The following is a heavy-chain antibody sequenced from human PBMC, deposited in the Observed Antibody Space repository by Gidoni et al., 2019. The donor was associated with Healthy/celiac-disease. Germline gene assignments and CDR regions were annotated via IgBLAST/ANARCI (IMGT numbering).Heavy chain of an antibody. CDR1: GFTFSSYA. J-gene: IGHJ4*02. D-gene: IGHD2-21*01. Sequence: EVQLLESGGGLVQPGGSLRLPCAASGFTFSSYAMSWVRQAPGKGLEWVSAISGSGGSTYYADSVKGRFTISRDNSKNTLYLQMNSLRAEDTAVYYCAKPPEPLRWVDYWGQGTLVTVSS. CDR2: ISGSGGST. V-gene: IGHV3-23*01. CDR3: AKPPEPLRWVDY.